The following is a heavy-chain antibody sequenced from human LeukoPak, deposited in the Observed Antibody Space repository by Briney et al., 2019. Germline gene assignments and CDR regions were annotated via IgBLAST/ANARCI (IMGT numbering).Heavy chain of an antibody. CDR3: ARAIVVVPAASSRYWFDP. J-gene: IGHJ5*02. CDR1: GGSISSSNW. D-gene: IGHD2-2*01. Sequence: SETLSLTCAVSGGSISSSNWWSWVRQPPGKGLEWIGEIYHSGSTNYNPSLKSRVTISVDKSKNQFSLKLSSVTAADTAVYYCARAIVVVPAASSRYWFDPWGQGTLVTVSS. CDR2: IYHSGST. V-gene: IGHV4-4*02.